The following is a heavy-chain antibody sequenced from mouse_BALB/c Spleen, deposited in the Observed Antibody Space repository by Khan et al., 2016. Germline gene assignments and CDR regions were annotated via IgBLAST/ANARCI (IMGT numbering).Heavy chain of an antibody. Sequence: VQLKESGAELVKPGASVKLSCTASGFNIKDTYMHWVKQRPEQGLEWIGRIDPANGNTKYDPKFQGKATITADTSSNTAYLQLSSLTSEVTAVYYCARGLVDAMDYWGQGTSVTVAS. CDR1: GFNIKDTY. J-gene: IGHJ4*01. D-gene: IGHD3-1*01. CDR3: ARGLVDAMDY. V-gene: IGHV14-3*02. CDR2: IDPANGNT.